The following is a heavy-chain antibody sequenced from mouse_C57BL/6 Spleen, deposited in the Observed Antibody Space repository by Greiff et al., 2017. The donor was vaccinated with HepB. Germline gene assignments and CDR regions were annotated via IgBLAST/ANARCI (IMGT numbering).Heavy chain of an antibody. CDR3: ARWDDYGWAY. Sequence: EVQLQQSGPELVKPGASVKIPCKASGYTFTDYNMDWVKQSHGKSLEWIGDINPNNGGTIYNQKFKGKATLTVDQSSSTAYMELRSLTSEDTAVDDCARWDDYGWAYWGQGTLVTVSA. D-gene: IGHD2-4*01. CDR2: INPNNGGT. V-gene: IGHV1-18*01. J-gene: IGHJ3*01. CDR1: GYTFTDYN.